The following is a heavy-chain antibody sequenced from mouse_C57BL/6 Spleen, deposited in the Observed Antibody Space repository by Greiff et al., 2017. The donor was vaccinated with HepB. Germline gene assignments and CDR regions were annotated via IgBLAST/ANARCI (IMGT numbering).Heavy chain of an antibody. Sequence: EVKLMESGGGLVKPGGSLKLSCAASGFTFSSYAMSWVRQTPEKRLEWVATISDGGSYTYYPDNVKGRFTISRDNAKNNLYLQMSHLKSEDTAMYYCARDSGSSLPFAYWGQGTLVTVSA. CDR2: ISDGGSYT. CDR3: ARDSGSSLPFAY. J-gene: IGHJ3*01. V-gene: IGHV5-4*01. CDR1: GFTFSSYA. D-gene: IGHD1-1*01.